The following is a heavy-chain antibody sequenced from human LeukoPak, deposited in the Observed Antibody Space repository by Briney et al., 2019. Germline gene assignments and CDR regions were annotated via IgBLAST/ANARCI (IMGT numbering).Heavy chain of an antibody. J-gene: IGHJ3*02. CDR1: GGSISSGGYY. CDR2: IYYSGST. V-gene: IGHV4-31*03. CDR3: ARSYYDSSGYYWDAFDI. Sequence: SETLSLTCTVSGGSISSGGYYWSWIGQHPGKGLEWIGYIYYSGSTYYNPSLKSRVTISVDTSKNQFSLKLSSVTAADTAVYYCARSYYDSSGYYWDAFDIWGQGTMVTVSS. D-gene: IGHD3-22*01.